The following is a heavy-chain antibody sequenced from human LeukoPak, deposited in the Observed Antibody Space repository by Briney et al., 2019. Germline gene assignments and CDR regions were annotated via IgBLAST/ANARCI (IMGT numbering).Heavy chain of an antibody. V-gene: IGHV4-34*01. D-gene: IGHD2-21*02. CDR2: INRSGST. J-gene: IGHJ4*02. CDR1: GGSLSYYY. CDR3: ARGGFYCGDDCYVDY. Sequence: SETLSLTCAVYGGSLSYYYWSWIRQSPEKGLEWIGEINRSGSTNYNPSLKSRVTISVDASKNQFSLKLSSVAAADTAVYYCARGGFYCGDDCYVDYWGQGTLVTVSS.